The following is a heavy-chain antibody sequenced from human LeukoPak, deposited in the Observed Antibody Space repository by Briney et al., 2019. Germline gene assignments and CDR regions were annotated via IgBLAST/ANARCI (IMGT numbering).Heavy chain of an antibody. CDR3: ARSYGSGSSRLFDY. V-gene: IGHV1-69*13. Sequence: EASVKVSCKASGYTFTSYYMHWVRQAPGQGLEWMGGIIPIFGTASYAQKFQGRVTITADESTSTVYMELSSLRSDDTAVYYCARSYGSGSSRLFDYWGQGTLVTVSS. CDR1: GYTFTSYY. D-gene: IGHD3-10*01. CDR2: IIPIFGTA. J-gene: IGHJ4*02.